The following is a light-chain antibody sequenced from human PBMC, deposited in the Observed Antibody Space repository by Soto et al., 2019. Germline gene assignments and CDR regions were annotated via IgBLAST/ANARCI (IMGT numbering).Light chain of an antibody. Sequence: GDRVTITCRASQGIRNDLGWYQQKPGKAPKLLIYAASSLQSGVPSRFSGSGSGTDFALTISRLEPEDFAVYYCQQYFKSPWTFGPGTKVDIK. J-gene: IGKJ1*01. V-gene: IGKV1-17*01. CDR3: QQYFKSPWT. CDR2: AAS. CDR1: QGIRND.